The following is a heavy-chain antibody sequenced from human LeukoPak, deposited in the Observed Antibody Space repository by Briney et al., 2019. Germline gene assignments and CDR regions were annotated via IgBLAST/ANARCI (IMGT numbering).Heavy chain of an antibody. CDR1: GYTFTSYD. V-gene: IGHV1-8*01. Sequence: GASVKVSCKASGYTFTSYDINWVRQATGQGLEWMGWMNPNSGNTGYAQKFQGRVTMTRNTSISTAYMELSSLRSEDTAVYYCARSRHIAAAGRFPGYWGQGTLVTVSS. D-gene: IGHD6-13*01. CDR3: ARSRHIAAAGRFPGY. J-gene: IGHJ4*02. CDR2: MNPNSGNT.